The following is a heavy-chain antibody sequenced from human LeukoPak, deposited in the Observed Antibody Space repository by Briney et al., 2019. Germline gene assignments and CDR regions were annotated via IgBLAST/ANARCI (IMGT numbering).Heavy chain of an antibody. J-gene: IGHJ4*02. CDR2: ISSSGSTI. D-gene: IGHD5-12*01. CDR1: GFTFSSYE. CDR3: ARDLFNGYGSNGAFDY. Sequence: GGSLRLSCAASGFTFSSYEMKWVRQAPGKGLEWVSYISSSGSTIYYADSVKGRFTISRDNAKNSLYLQMNSLRAEDTAVYYCARDLFNGYGSNGAFDYWGQGTLVTVSS. V-gene: IGHV3-48*03.